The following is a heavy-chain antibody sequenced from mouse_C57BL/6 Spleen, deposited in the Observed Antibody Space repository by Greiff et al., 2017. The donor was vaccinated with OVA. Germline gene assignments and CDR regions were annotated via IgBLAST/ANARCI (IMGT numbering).Heavy chain of an antibody. J-gene: IGHJ2*01. CDR3: ARGEVTTVVATGGYFDY. CDR1: GFTFSSYA. CDR2: ISDGGSYT. D-gene: IGHD1-1*01. Sequence: EVMLVESGGGLVKPGGSLKLSCAASGFTFSSYAMSWVRQTPEKRLEWVATISDGGSYTYYPDNVKGRFTISRDNAKNNLYLQMSHLKSEDTAVDYCARGEVTTVVATGGYFDYWGQGTTLTVSS. V-gene: IGHV5-4*03.